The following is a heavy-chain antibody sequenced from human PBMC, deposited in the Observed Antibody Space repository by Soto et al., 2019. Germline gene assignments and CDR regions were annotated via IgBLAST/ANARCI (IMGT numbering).Heavy chain of an antibody. Sequence: SETLSLTCTVSGGSVSSGSYYWSWIRQPPGKGLEWIGYIYYSGSTNYNPSLKSRVTISVDTSKNQFSLKLSSVTAADTAVYYCARGSGAFDYWAQGTLVTVSS. CDR2: IYYSGST. J-gene: IGHJ4*02. D-gene: IGHD2-15*01. CDR1: GGSVSSGSYY. V-gene: IGHV4-61*01. CDR3: ARGSGAFDY.